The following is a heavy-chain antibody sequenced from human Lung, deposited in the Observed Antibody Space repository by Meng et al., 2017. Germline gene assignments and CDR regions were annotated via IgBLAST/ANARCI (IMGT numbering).Heavy chain of an antibody. CDR3: SGHVDY. V-gene: IGHV3-15*01. Sequence: DGLLVESGGVFVNPGGSLSLSGAASGFTFINGWMTWVRQAPGKGLEWIGRMKSNVDGGTVDYAAAVKGRFFISRDDSENTFYLQMNSLKTEDTAVYYCSGHVDYWGHGTLVTVSS. CDR2: MKSNVDGGTV. CDR1: GFTFINGW. J-gene: IGHJ4*01.